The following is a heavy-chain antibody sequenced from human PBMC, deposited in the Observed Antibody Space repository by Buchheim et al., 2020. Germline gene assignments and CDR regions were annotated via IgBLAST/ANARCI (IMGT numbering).Heavy chain of an antibody. D-gene: IGHD3-3*01. V-gene: IGHV4-30-4*01. J-gene: IGHJ5*02. Sequence: QVQLQESGPGLVKPSQTLSLTCTVSGGSISSGDYYWSWIRQPPGKGLEWIGYIYYSGSTYYNPSLKSRVTISVDTSKNQFSLKLSSVTDADTAVYYCARDVPITIFGVARGHWFDPWGQGTL. CDR2: IYYSGST. CDR3: ARDVPITIFGVARGHWFDP. CDR1: GGSISSGDYY.